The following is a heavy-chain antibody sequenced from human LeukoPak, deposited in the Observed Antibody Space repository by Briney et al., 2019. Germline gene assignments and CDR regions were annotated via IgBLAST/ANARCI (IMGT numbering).Heavy chain of an antibody. CDR2: IKQDGSEK. J-gene: IGHJ3*02. Sequence: GGSLRLSCAASGFTFSSYWMSWVRQAPGKGLEWVANIKQDGSEKYYVDSVKGRFTISRDNAKNSLYLQMNSLRAEDTAVYYCAREEYYYDSSGYYPKIRDAFDIWGQGTMVTVSS. CDR3: AREEYYYDSSGYYPKIRDAFDI. CDR1: GFTFSSYW. D-gene: IGHD3-22*01. V-gene: IGHV3-7*01.